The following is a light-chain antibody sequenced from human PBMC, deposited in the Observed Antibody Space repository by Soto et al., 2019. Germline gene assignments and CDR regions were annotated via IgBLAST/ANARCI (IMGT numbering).Light chain of an antibody. CDR2: GAS. CDR1: QSVRSNS. Sequence: EIVLTQSPGTLSLSPGERATLSCRASQSVRSNSLAWYQQKPGQAPRLLIYGASTRATGIPDRFSVSGSGTDFTLTITSLEPEDFAVFYCQQYGRSPPTFGGGTNMEIK. J-gene: IGKJ4*01. CDR3: QQYGRSPPT. V-gene: IGKV3-20*01.